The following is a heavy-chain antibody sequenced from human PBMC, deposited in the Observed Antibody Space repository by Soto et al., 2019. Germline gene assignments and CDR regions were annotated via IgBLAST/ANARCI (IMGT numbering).Heavy chain of an antibody. J-gene: IGHJ5*02. V-gene: IGHV4-4*07. CDR2: IYTSGST. Sequence: SETLSLTCTVSGGSISSYYWSWIRQPAGKGLEWIGRIYTSGSTNYNPSLKSRVTMSVDTSKNQVSLKLSSVTAAVTAVYYFAIDRKAEYSSSSGRFWFDPWGQGTLVTVS. D-gene: IGHD6-6*01. CDR3: AIDRKAEYSSSSGRFWFDP. CDR1: GGSISSYY.